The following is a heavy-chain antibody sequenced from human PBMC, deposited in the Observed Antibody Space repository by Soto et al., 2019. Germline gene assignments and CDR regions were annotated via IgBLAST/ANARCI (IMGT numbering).Heavy chain of an antibody. V-gene: IGHV4-59*01. CDR1: GGSIGSYY. Sequence: PSETLSLTCTVSGGSIGSYYWSWIRQPPGKGLEWIGYVYYSGSTNYNPSLKSRVIISVDTSKNQFSLKLSSVTAADTAVYYCAREGYGGGYYYYYGMDVWGQGTTVTVSS. D-gene: IGHD5-12*01. CDR3: AREGYGGGYYYYYGMDV. CDR2: VYYSGST. J-gene: IGHJ6*02.